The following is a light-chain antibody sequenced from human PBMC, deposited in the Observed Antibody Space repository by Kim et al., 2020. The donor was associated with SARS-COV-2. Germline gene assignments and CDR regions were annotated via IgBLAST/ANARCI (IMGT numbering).Light chain of an antibody. J-gene: IGLJ2*01. CDR2: INSDGSH. V-gene: IGLV4-69*01. Sequence: AAVKLTCTLSSGRSTYAIAWHQQQPGKGPRYLMKINSDGSHSKGAGIPDRFFGSMSGAEVCLTISSLQSEDEADYYCQTWGTGIRLFGGGTQLTVL. CDR3: QTWGTGIRL. CDR1: SGRSTYA.